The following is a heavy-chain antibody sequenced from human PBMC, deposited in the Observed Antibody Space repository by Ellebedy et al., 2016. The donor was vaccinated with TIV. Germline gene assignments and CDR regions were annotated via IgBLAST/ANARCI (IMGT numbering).Heavy chain of an antibody. Sequence: SETLSLXCTVSGYSISSGYYWGWIRQPPGKGLEWIGSIYHSGSTYYNPSVKSRVTISVDTSKNQFSLKLSSVTAADTAVYYCARLRVDSSGYLDAFDIWGQGTMVTVSS. D-gene: IGHD3-22*01. CDR3: ARLRVDSSGYLDAFDI. J-gene: IGHJ3*02. V-gene: IGHV4-38-2*02. CDR2: IYHSGST. CDR1: GYSISSGYY.